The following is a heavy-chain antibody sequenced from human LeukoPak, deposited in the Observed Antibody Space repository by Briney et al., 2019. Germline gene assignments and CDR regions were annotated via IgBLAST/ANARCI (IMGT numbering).Heavy chain of an antibody. CDR2: FDPEDGET. D-gene: IGHD3-10*01. CDR1: GYTLTELS. CDR3: ATGVQGSGRTRADY. J-gene: IGHJ4*02. Sequence: ASVKVSCKVSGYTLTELSMHWVRQAPGKGLEWMGGFDPEDGETIYAQKFQGRVTMTEDTSTDTAYMELSSLRSEDTAVYYCATGVQGSGRTRADYWGQGTLVTVSS. V-gene: IGHV1-24*01.